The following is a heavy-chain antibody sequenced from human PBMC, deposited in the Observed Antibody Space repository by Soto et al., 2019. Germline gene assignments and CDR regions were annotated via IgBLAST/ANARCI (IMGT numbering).Heavy chain of an antibody. V-gene: IGHV1-69*12. CDR1: GGTFNSYA. Sequence: QVQLMQSGAEVKKPGSSVKVSCKASGGTFNSYAITWVRQAPGQGLEWMGGIIPIFGTANYAQKFQGRVTITADESTSTAYMELSSLISEDTAVYYCARAPTKHIVVVTAPYYYSYTMDVWGQGTTVTVSS. CDR3: ARAPTKHIVVVTAPYYYSYTMDV. CDR2: IIPIFGTA. D-gene: IGHD2-21*02. J-gene: IGHJ6*02.